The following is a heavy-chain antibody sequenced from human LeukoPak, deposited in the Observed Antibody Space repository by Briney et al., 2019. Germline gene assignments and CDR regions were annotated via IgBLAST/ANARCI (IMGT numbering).Heavy chain of an antibody. D-gene: IGHD2-15*01. V-gene: IGHV3-30*04. Sequence: GGSLRLSCAASGFTFSSYAMHWVRQAPGKGLEWVAVISYDGSNKYYADSVKGRFTISRDNSKNTLYLQMNSLRAEDTAVYYCARTFQPPRYCSGGSCYVGLNYWGQGTLVTVSS. CDR1: GFTFSSYA. CDR2: ISYDGSNK. J-gene: IGHJ4*02. CDR3: ARTFQPPRYCSGGSCYVGLNY.